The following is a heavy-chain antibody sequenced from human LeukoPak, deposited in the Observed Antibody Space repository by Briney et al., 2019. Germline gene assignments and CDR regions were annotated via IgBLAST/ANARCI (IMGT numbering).Heavy chain of an antibody. CDR1: GGSFSGYY. V-gene: IGHV4-34*01. CDR2: INHSGST. Sequence: PSETLSLTCAVYGGSFSGYYWSWVRQPPGKGLEWIGEINHSGSTNYNPSLKSRVTISVDTSKNQFSLKLSSVTAGDTAVYYCARGVAAALDVWGQGTTVTVSS. CDR3: ARGVAAALDV. D-gene: IGHD6-13*01. J-gene: IGHJ6*02.